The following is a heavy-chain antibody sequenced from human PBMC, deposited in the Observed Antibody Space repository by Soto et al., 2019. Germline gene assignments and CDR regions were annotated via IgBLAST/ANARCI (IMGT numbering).Heavy chain of an antibody. CDR2: INHSGST. J-gene: IGHJ4*02. CDR3: ARNRDYSNYPTIWWLFDY. CDR1: GGSFSVYY. D-gene: IGHD4-4*01. Sequence: SETLSVTCAFYGGSFSVYYWSWIRQPPGKGLEWIGEINHSGSTNYNPSLKSRVTILVDTSKNQFSLKLSSVTAADTAVYYCARNRDYSNYPTIWWLFDYWGQGTLVTVSS. V-gene: IGHV4-34*01.